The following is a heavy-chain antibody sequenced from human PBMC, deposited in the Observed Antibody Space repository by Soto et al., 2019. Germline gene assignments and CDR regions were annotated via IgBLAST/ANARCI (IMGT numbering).Heavy chain of an antibody. CDR1: GGSISSSNW. Sequence: PSETLSLTCAVSGGSISSSNWWSWVRQPPGKGLEWIGEIYHSGSTNYNPSLKSRVTISVDKSKNQFSLKLSSVTAADTAVYYCARAGPFRLFLFDYWGQGTLGTVSS. CDR2: IYHSGST. CDR3: ARAGPFRLFLFDY. V-gene: IGHV4-4*02. D-gene: IGHD1-1*01. J-gene: IGHJ4*02.